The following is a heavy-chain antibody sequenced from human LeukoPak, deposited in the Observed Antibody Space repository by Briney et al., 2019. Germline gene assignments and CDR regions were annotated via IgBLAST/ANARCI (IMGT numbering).Heavy chain of an antibody. CDR2: ISPDSNFI. J-gene: IGHJ5*02. CDR3: TNFQTVGVKPFEH. Sequence: SGGSLRLSCATSGFTFSSSWMTWVRQAPGKGLEWVSSISPDSNFIYQADSVKGRFTISRDNAKNSLYLQMEGLRVEDTAVYYCTNFQTVGVKPFEHWGQGTLVTVSS. D-gene: IGHD1-26*01. V-gene: IGHV3-21*01. CDR1: GFTFSSSW.